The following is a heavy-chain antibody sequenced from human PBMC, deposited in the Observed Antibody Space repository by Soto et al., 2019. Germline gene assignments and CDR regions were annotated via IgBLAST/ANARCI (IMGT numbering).Heavy chain of an antibody. Sequence: ASVKGSCKASGGTFSSYAISWVRQAPGQGLEWMGGIIPIFGTADYAQKFQGRVTITADESTSTAYMELSSLRSEDTAVYYCARDKYSGSYYTTDLDYWGQGTLVTXSS. CDR1: GGTFSSYA. D-gene: IGHD1-26*01. CDR2: IIPIFGTA. CDR3: ARDKYSGSYYTTDLDY. J-gene: IGHJ4*02. V-gene: IGHV1-69*13.